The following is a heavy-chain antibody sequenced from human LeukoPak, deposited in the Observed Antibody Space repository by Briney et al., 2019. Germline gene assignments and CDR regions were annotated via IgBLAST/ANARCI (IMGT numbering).Heavy chain of an antibody. Sequence: KPSETLSLTCTVSGDSISDYHWSWIRQPAGKGLEWIGRIINSGVTNYNPSLNSRVTISVDRSKNQFSLRLTSVTAADTAVYYCGTSEVGSSSYESYDYWGQGPQVTDS. CDR2: IINSGVT. J-gene: IGHJ4*02. CDR3: GTSEVGSSSYESYDY. CDR1: GDSISDYH. D-gene: IGHD1-26*01. V-gene: IGHV4-4*07.